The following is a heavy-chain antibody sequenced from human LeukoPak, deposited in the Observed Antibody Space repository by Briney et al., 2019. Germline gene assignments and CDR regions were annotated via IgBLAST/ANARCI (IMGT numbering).Heavy chain of an antibody. CDR1: GYTFTELS. D-gene: IGHD6-19*01. CDR2: FDPDDGET. CDR3: ARDQGAVASWFDP. V-gene: IGHV1-24*01. Sequence: ASVKVSCKVSGYTFTELSMHWVRQAPGAGLEWMGGFDPDDGETIYAQRFQGRVTMTEDTSTDTAYMELSSLRSEDTAVYYCARDQGAVASWFDPWGQGTLVTVSS. J-gene: IGHJ5*02.